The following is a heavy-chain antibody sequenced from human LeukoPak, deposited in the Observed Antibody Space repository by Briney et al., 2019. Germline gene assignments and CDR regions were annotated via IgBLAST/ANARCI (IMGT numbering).Heavy chain of an antibody. CDR1: GGSISSYY. Sequence: PSETLSLTCTVPGGSISSYYWSWIRQPAGKGLEWIGYIYYSGSTNYSPSLKSRLTISVDTSKNQFSLKLSSVTAADTAVYYCARMYSGTSYYFDYWGQGTLVTVSS. V-gene: IGHV4-59*01. CDR2: IYYSGST. J-gene: IGHJ4*02. CDR3: ARMYSGTSYYFDY. D-gene: IGHD1-26*01.